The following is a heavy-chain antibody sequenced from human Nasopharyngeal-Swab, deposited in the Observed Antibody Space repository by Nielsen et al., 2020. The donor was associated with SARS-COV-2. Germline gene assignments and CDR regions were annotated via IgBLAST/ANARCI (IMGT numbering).Heavy chain of an antibody. CDR3: ARGRSSSWEDYFDY. J-gene: IGHJ4*02. V-gene: IGHV3-33*01. Sequence: GGSLRLSCAASGFTFSSYGMHWVRQAPGKGLEWVAVIWYDGSNKYYADSVKGRFTISRDNSKNTLYLQMNSLGAEDTAVYYCARGRSSSWEDYFDYWGQGTLVTVSS. CDR1: GFTFSSYG. CDR2: IWYDGSNK. D-gene: IGHD6-13*01.